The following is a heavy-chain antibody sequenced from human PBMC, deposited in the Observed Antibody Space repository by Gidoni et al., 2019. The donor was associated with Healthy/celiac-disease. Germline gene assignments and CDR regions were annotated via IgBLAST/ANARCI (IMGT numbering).Heavy chain of an antibody. J-gene: IGHJ6*03. CDR1: GFTFSSYA. CDR2: ISSNGGST. Sequence: EVQLVESGGGLVQPGGSLRLSCSASGFTFSSYAMHWVRQAPGKGLEYVSAISSNGGSTYYADSVKGRFTISRDNSKNTLYLQMSSLRAEDTAVYYCVKGKSGLSWYYYYYMDVWGKGTTVTVSS. D-gene: IGHD1-26*01. CDR3: VKGKSGLSWYYYYYMDV. V-gene: IGHV3-64D*06.